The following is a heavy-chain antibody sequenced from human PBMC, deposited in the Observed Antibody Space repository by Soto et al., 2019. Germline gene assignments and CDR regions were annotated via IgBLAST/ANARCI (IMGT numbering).Heavy chain of an antibody. CDR1: GFTFSSYA. D-gene: IGHD4-17*01. Sequence: EVQLLESGGGLVQPGGSLRLSCAASGFTFSSYAMSWVRQAPGKGLEWVSAISGSGGSTYYADSVKGRFTISRDNSKNTLYLQMNSLRAEDTVVYYCAKDPPDGQTTVTLVGYFDYWGQGTLVTVSS. J-gene: IGHJ4*02. CDR2: ISGSGGST. V-gene: IGHV3-23*01. CDR3: AKDPPDGQTTVTLVGYFDY.